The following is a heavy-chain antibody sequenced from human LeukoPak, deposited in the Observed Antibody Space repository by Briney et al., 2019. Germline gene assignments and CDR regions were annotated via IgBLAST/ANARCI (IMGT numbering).Heavy chain of an antibody. CDR1: GGSFSGYY. CDR2: ITDSGSS. V-gene: IGHV4-34*01. Sequence: PSETLSLTCAVYGGSFSGYYWTWIRQPPGKGLEWIGEITDSGSSNYNPSLRSRVTISVDTSKNQISLKLSSVTAADTAVYYCARARRGNGNLYYYMDVWDKGTTVTVSS. CDR3: ARARRGNGNLYYYMDV. J-gene: IGHJ6*03. D-gene: IGHD1-1*01.